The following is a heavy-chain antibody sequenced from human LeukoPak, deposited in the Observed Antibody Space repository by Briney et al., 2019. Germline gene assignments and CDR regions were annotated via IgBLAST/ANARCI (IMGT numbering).Heavy chain of an antibody. CDR3: ARDGPGYSSLPEWFDP. CDR1: GVTFISDR. V-gene: IGHV3-21*01. CDR2: IIIASIDI. D-gene: IGHD6-13*01. Sequence: GGSLRLSCAPSGVTFISDRMNSGRQAPEEGRGWGSSIIIASIDIYYADSVHGRFTISRDNAKSSLYLQMDRLRAEDTAVYYCARDGPGYSSLPEWFDPWGQGNLVTVYS. J-gene: IGHJ5*02.